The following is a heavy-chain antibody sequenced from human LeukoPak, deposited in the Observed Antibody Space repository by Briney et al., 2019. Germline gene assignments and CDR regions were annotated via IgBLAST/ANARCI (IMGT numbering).Heavy chain of an antibody. CDR1: GLTFSSYA. V-gene: IGHV3-23*01. CDR3: AKDLRSSADSKMGAADY. Sequence: GGSLRLSCAASGLTFSSYAMTWVRQAPGKGLEWVSAISRSGGSTNYADSVKGRFTISRDNSKNTVYLQMNSLRAEDTAVYYCAKDLRSSADSKMGAADYWGQGTLVTVSS. CDR2: ISRSGGST. D-gene: IGHD1-26*01. J-gene: IGHJ4*02.